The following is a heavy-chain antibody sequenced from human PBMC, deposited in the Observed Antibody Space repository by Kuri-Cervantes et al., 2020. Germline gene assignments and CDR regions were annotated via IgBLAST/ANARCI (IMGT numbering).Heavy chain of an antibody. D-gene: IGHD6-6*01. CDR2: INHSGST. J-gene: IGHJ4*02. CDR3: ARGRRAARPHYFDY. Sequence: SETLSLTCAVYGGSFSGYYWSWIRQPPGKGLEWIGEINHSGSTNYNPSLKSRVTISVDTSKNQFSLKLSSVTAADTAVYYCARGRRAARPHYFDYWGQGTLVTVSS. CDR1: GGSFSGYY. V-gene: IGHV4-34*01.